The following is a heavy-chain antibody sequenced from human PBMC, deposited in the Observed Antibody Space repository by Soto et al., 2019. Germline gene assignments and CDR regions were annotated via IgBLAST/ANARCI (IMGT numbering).Heavy chain of an antibody. CDR3: AYSSTPFDY. Sequence: GGSLRLSCAASGFTFSSYAMSWVRQAPGKGLEWVSAISGSGGSTYYADSVKGRFTISRDNSKNMLFLQMNSLSSEYTAVYYCAYSSTPFDYWGQGTLVTVSS. J-gene: IGHJ4*02. V-gene: IGHV3-23*01. CDR1: GFTFSSYA. D-gene: IGHD6-13*01. CDR2: ISGSGGST.